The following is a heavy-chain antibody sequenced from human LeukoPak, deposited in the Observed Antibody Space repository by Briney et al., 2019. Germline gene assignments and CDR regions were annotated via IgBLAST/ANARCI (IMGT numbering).Heavy chain of an antibody. Sequence: AASVKVSCKASGGTFSSYAISWVRQAPGQGLEWMGWINTNTGNPTYAQGFTGRFVFSLDTSVSTAYLQISSLKAEDTAVYYCARDQDFPQYSSSWYYWGQGTLVTVSS. CDR1: GGTFSSYA. V-gene: IGHV7-4-1*02. D-gene: IGHD6-13*01. J-gene: IGHJ4*02. CDR3: ARDQDFPQYSSSWYY. CDR2: INTNTGNP.